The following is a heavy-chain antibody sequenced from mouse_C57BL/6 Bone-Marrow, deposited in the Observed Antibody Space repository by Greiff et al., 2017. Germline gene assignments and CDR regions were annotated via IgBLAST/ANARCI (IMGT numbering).Heavy chain of an antibody. Sequence: LVESGPELVKPGASVKISCKASGYAFSSSWMNWVKQRPGTGLEWIGRIYPGDGDTNYNGKFKGKATLTADNSSSTAYMQLSSLTSEDSAVYFCARGAIYFDYWGQGTTLTVSS. CDR3: ARGAIYFDY. CDR1: GYAFSSSW. J-gene: IGHJ2*01. CDR2: IYPGDGDT. V-gene: IGHV1-82*01.